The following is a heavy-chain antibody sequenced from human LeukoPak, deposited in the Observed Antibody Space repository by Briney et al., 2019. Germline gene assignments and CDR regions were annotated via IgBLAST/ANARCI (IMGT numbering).Heavy chain of an antibody. J-gene: IGHJ4*02. D-gene: IGHD6-13*01. CDR2: ISSNSYI. Sequence: PGGSLRLSCAASGFTFSSYSMNWVRQAPGKGLEWVSSISSNSYIYYADSVKGRFTISRDNAKNSLYLQMNSLRAEDTAVYYCARWGSSCPFDYWGQGTLVTVSS. V-gene: IGHV3-21*01. CDR1: GFTFSSYS. CDR3: ARWGSSCPFDY.